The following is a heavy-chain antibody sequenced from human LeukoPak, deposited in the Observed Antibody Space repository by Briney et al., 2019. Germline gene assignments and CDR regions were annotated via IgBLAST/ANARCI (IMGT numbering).Heavy chain of an antibody. D-gene: IGHD3-16*02. CDR3: ASRALYPAADY. Sequence: WASVKVSCKASGGTFSSYAISWVRQAPGQGLEWMGGIIPIFGTANYAQKFQGRVTITADKSTSTAYMELSSLRSEDTAVYYCASRALYPAADYWGQGTLVTVSS. CDR1: GGTFSSYA. V-gene: IGHV1-69*06. CDR2: IIPIFGTA. J-gene: IGHJ4*02.